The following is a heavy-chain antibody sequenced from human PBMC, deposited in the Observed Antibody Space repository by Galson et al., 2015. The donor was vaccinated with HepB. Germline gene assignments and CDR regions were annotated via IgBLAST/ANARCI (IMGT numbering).Heavy chain of an antibody. CDR1: GFTFSSYS. Sequence: SLRLSCAASGFTFSSYSMNWVRQAPGKGLEWVSSISSSSSYIYYADSVKGRFTISRDNAKNSLYLQMNSLRAEDTAVYYCARKRTNYDFRSGSPEYDYWGQGTLVTVSS. V-gene: IGHV3-21*01. J-gene: IGHJ4*02. CDR2: ISSSSSYI. D-gene: IGHD3-3*01. CDR3: ARKRTNYDFRSGSPEYDY.